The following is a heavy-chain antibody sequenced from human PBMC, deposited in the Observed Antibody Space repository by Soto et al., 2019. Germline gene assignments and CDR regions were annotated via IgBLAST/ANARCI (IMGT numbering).Heavy chain of an antibody. D-gene: IGHD1-7*01. CDR1: GGSLTNAGYS. Sequence: LLQESGSGLVRPSQTLSVTCAVSGGSLTNAGYSWTWIRRAPGQGLEWIGHIYHTGNAYYNPSLKSRVTISLDISKSHFSLNLTSVIAADTAIYYCARNWNYVGMNWFDPWGQGILVTVSS. V-gene: IGHV4-30-2*01. CDR2: IYHTGNA. J-gene: IGHJ5*02. CDR3: ARNWNYVGMNWFDP.